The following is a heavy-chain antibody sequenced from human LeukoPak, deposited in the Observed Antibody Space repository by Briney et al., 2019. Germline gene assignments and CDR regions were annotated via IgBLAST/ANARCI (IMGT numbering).Heavy chain of an antibody. Sequence: GGSLRLSCAASGFTFSSYAMSWVRQAPGKGLEWVSAISGSGGSTCYADSVKGRFTISRDNSKNTLYLQMNSLRAEDTAVYYCAKDLAVAGLRLSHFDYWGQGTLVTVSS. J-gene: IGHJ4*02. CDR2: ISGSGGST. CDR3: AKDLAVAGLRLSHFDY. D-gene: IGHD6-19*01. V-gene: IGHV3-23*01. CDR1: GFTFSSYA.